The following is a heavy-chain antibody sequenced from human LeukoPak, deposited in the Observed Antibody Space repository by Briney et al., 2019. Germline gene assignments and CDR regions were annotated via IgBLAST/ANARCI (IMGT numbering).Heavy chain of an antibody. Sequence: GRSLRLSCAASGFIFSSYAMHRVRQAPGKGLEGVAVISYDGSNKYYADSVKGRFTISRDNSKNTLYLQMNSLRAEDTAVYYCARIALSSGELDYWGQGTLVTVSS. CDR2: ISYDGSNK. CDR3: ARIALSSGELDY. J-gene: IGHJ4*02. CDR1: GFIFSSYA. D-gene: IGHD7-27*01. V-gene: IGHV3-30*04.